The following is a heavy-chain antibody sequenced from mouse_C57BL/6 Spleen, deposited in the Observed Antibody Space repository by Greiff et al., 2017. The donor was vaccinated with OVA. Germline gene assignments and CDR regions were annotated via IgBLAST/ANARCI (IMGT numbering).Heavy chain of an antibody. CDR1: GFTFSDYG. V-gene: IGHV5-17*01. Sequence: EVQLVASGGGLVKPGGSLKLSCAASGFTFSDYGMHWVRQAPETGLEWVAYISSGSSTIYYAATVTGRCTIARDKDKNTLFLQMTSLRSEDTAMYYCARDEIDYYGSSLSWFAYWGQGTLVTVSA. D-gene: IGHD1-1*01. J-gene: IGHJ3*01. CDR3: ARDEIDYYGSSLSWFAY. CDR2: ISSGSSTI.